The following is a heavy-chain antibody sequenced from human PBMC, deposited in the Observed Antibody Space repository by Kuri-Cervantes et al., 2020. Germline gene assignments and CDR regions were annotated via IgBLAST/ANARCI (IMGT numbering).Heavy chain of an antibody. J-gene: IGHJ6*02. Sequence: GESLKISCAASGFTFSSYAMHWVRQAPGKGLEWVAVISYDGSNKYYADSVKGRFTISRDNSKNTLYLQMNSLRAEDTAAYYCAKYRALYYYYGMDVWGQGTTVTV. V-gene: IGHV3-30-3*02. CDR2: ISYDGSNK. CDR3: AKYRALYYYYGMDV. CDR1: GFTFSSYA. D-gene: IGHD1-26*01.